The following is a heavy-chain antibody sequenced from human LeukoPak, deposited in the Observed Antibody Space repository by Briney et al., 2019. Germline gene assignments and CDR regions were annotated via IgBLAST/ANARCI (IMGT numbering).Heavy chain of an antibody. V-gene: IGHV3-48*01. Sequence: GGSLRLSCAASGFTFSSYSMNWVRQAPGKGLDWVSYISSSSSTIYYADSVKGRFTISRDNAKNSLYLQMNSLRAEGTAVYYCARRGSGYGFDYWGQGTLVTVSS. D-gene: IGHD5-12*01. CDR2: ISSSSSTI. CDR3: ARRGSGYGFDY. J-gene: IGHJ4*02. CDR1: GFTFSSYS.